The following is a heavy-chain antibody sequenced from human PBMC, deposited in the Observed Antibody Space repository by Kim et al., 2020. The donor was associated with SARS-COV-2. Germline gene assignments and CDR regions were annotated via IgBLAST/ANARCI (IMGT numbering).Heavy chain of an antibody. Sequence: SETLSLTCAVYGGSFSGYYWSWIRQPPGKGLEWIGEINHSGSTNYNPSLKSRVTISVDTSKNQFSLKLSSVTAADTAVYYCARVTSWAAAGKVADYYYMDVWGKGTTVTVSS. CDR3: ARVTSWAAAGKVADYYYMDV. V-gene: IGHV4-34*01. D-gene: IGHD6-13*01. CDR1: GGSFSGYY. J-gene: IGHJ6*03. CDR2: INHSGST.